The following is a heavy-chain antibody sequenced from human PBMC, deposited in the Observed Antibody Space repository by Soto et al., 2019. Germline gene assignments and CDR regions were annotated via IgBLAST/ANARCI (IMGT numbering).Heavy chain of an antibody. CDR1: GFTFSSYS. V-gene: IGHV3-21*01. J-gene: IGHJ6*02. CDR2: ISSSSSYI. Sequence: PGGSLRLSCAASGFTFSSYSMNWVRQAPGKGLEWVSSISSSSSYIYHADSVKGRFTISRDNAKNSLYLQMNSLRAEDTAVYYCARDRRSLVVVAATPYYYGMDVWGQGTTVTVS. CDR3: ARDRRSLVVVAATPYYYGMDV. D-gene: IGHD2-15*01.